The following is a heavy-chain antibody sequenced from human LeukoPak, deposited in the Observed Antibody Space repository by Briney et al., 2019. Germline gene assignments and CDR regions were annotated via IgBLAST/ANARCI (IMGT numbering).Heavy chain of an antibody. Sequence: PGRSLRLSCAASGFTFSSYAMHWVRQAPGKGLEWVAVISYDGSIKYYADSVKGRFTISRDNSKNTLYLQMNSLRAEDTAVYYCARALKTIFGVVIIRGRVGYMDVWGKGTTVTVSS. D-gene: IGHD3-3*01. J-gene: IGHJ6*03. V-gene: IGHV3-30*04. CDR2: ISYDGSIK. CDR1: GFTFSSYA. CDR3: ARALKTIFGVVIIRGRVGYMDV.